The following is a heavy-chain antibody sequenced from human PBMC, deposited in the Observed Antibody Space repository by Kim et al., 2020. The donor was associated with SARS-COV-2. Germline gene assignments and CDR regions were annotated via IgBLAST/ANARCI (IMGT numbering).Heavy chain of an antibody. D-gene: IGHD3-3*01. CDR1: GFTFSSYS. Sequence: GGSLRLSCAASGFTFSSYSMNWVRQAPGKGLEWVSSISSSSSYIYYADSVKGRFTISRDNAKNSLYLQMNSLRAEDTAVYYCGRRLRFLEWFVGNQHVGGGYYGIDVWGQGTTVTVSS. CDR2: ISSSSSYI. V-gene: IGHV3-21*01. CDR3: GRRLRFLEWFVGNQHVGGGYYGIDV. J-gene: IGHJ6*01.